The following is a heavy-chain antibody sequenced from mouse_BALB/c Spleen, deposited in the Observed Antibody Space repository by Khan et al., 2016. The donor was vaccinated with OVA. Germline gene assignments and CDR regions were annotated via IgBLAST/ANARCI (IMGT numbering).Heavy chain of an antibody. V-gene: IGHV2-2*02. J-gene: IGHJ4*01. CDR1: GFSLTSYG. Sequence: QVQLQQSGPGLVQPSQSLSITCTVSGFSLTSYGVHWVRQSPGKGLEWLGVIWSGGSTNYNAAFISRLSISKDNSKSQVFFKMNSLQANDTTIYYCARIFIGTTDYAMDYWGQGTSVTVSS. CDR3: ARIFIGTTDYAMDY. D-gene: IGHD2-14*01. CDR2: IWSGGST.